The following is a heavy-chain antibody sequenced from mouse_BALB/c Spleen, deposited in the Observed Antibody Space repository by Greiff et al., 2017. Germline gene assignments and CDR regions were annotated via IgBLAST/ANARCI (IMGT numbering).Heavy chain of an antibody. Sequence: QVQLQQPGAELVRPGASVKLSCKASGYSFTSYWMNWVKQRPGQGLEWIGQIYPGDGDTNYNGKFKGKATLTADKSSSTAYMQLSSLTSEDSAVYFCAREYYYGSPWFAYWGQGTLVTVSA. CDR3: AREYYYGSPWFAY. CDR1: GYSFTSYW. D-gene: IGHD1-1*01. CDR2: IYPGDGDT. V-gene: IGHV1-80*01. J-gene: IGHJ3*01.